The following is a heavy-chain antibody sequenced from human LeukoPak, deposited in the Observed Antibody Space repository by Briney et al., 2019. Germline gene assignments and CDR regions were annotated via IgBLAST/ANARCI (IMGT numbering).Heavy chain of an antibody. CDR3: ARAQSGSYEHYYGMDV. J-gene: IGHJ6*02. CDR2: INPSGGST. Sequence: ASVNVSCKASGYTFTSYYMHWVRQAPGQWLEWMGIINPSGGSTSYAQKFQGRVTMTRDTSTSTVYMELSSLRSEDTAVYYCARAQSGSYEHYYGMDVWGQGTTVTVSS. CDR1: GYTFTSYY. D-gene: IGHD3-3*01. V-gene: IGHV1-46*01.